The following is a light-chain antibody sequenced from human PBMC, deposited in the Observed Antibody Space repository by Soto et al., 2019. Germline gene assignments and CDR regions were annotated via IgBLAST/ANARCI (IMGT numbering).Light chain of an antibody. CDR1: QSVSSSY. CDR2: GVS. J-gene: IGKJ1*01. CDR3: QQYGSSRCT. Sequence: EIVLTQSPGTLSLSPGERATLSCRASQSVSSSYLAWDQQKPGQAPRLLIYGVSSRATGIPDRFSGSGSGTEFTLTISRLEAEDFAVYYCQQYGSSRCTFGQGTKVEFK. V-gene: IGKV3-20*01.